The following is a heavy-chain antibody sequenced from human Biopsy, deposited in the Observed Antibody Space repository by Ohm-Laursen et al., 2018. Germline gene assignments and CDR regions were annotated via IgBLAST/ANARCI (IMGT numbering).Heavy chain of an antibody. CDR2: ISPSVATT. V-gene: IGHV1-46*01. Sequence: ASVKASCKASGNTFATYHIHWVRQAPGQGLEWMGVISPSVATTSFSQKFQGRITMTRDTSTGTVYMDLNSLGSEDTAVYYCARAGVGSDGTDSYYYGMDVWGPGTTVTVSS. CDR3: ARAGVGSDGTDSYYYGMDV. CDR1: GNTFATYH. D-gene: IGHD5-24*01. J-gene: IGHJ6*02.